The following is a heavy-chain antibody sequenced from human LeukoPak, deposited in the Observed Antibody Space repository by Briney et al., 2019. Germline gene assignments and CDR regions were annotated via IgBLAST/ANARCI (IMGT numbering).Heavy chain of an antibody. V-gene: IGHV3-9*01. J-gene: IGHJ4*02. Sequence: GGSLRLSCAASGFTFDDYAMHWVRQAPGKGLEWVSGISWNSGSIGYADSVKGRFTISRDNAKNSLYLQMNSLRAEDTALYYCAKGGLEWLSPFDYWGQGTLVTVSS. CDR2: ISWNSGSI. CDR3: AKGGLEWLSPFDY. CDR1: GFTFDDYA. D-gene: IGHD3-3*01.